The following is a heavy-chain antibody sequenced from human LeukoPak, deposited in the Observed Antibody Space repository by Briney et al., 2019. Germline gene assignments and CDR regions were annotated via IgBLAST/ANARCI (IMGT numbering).Heavy chain of an antibody. J-gene: IGHJ3*02. Sequence: GGSLRLSCAASGFTVSNYYMSWVRQAPGKGLEWVSAISGSGGSTYYADSVKGRFTISRDNSKNTLYLQMNSLRAEDTAVYYCGGYCSSTSCYSSLDAFDIWGQGAMVTVSS. CDR3: GGYCSSTSCYSSLDAFDI. V-gene: IGHV3-23*01. CDR2: ISGSGGST. D-gene: IGHD2-2*01. CDR1: GFTVSNYY.